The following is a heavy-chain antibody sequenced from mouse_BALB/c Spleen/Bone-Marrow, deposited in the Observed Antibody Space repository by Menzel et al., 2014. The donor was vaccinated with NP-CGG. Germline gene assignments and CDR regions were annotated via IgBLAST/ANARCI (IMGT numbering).Heavy chain of an antibody. CDR1: GYTFTDFA. J-gene: IGHJ4*01. CDR2: ISPYYVDG. V-gene: IGHV1S137*01. D-gene: IGHD3-1*01. CDR3: TRGGYWSLYYYAMDY. Sequence: QVQLQQSGAELVRPGVSVKISCKGSGYTFTDFAIHWVKQSPTKSLEWIGVISPYYVDGGYNQKFKGKATLTLDRSSSTAYMELTRPSAEASANYCATRGGYWSLYYYAMDYWGQGTSVTVSS.